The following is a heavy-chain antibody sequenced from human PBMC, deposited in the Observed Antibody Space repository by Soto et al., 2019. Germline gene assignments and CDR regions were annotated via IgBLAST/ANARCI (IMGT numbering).Heavy chain of an antibody. D-gene: IGHD2-2*01. CDR2: IIPIFGTA. CDR1: GGTFSSYA. V-gene: IGHV1-69*13. Sequence: EASVKVSCKASGGTFSSYAISWVRQAPGQGLEWMGGIIPIFGTANYAQKFQGRVTITADESTSTAYMELSSLRSEDTDVYYCSLGGDCSSASCNGTDYYYGIEVWGQGTTVTVSS. CDR3: SLGGDCSSASCNGTDYYYGIEV. J-gene: IGHJ6*02.